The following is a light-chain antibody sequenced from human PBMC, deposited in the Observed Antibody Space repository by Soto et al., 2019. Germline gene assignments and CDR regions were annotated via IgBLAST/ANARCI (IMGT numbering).Light chain of an antibody. CDR1: SGSVSTSYY. Sequence: QTVVTQEPSFSVSPGGTVTLTCGLSSGSVSTSYYPSWYQQTPGQAPRTLIYSTNTRSSGVPDRFSGSILGNKAALTITGAQADDESDYYCVLYMGSGTHNYVFGTGTKVTVL. CDR3: VLYMGSGTHNYV. CDR2: STN. J-gene: IGLJ1*01. V-gene: IGLV8-61*01.